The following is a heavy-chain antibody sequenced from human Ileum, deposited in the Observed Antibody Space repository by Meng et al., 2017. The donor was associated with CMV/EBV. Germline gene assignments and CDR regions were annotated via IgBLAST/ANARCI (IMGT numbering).Heavy chain of an antibody. CDR1: RFTLSPYS. D-gene: IGHD6-13*01. J-gene: IGHJ5*02. CDR2: ISSSGSYI. Sequence: GESLKISCGASRFTLSPYSMNWVLQAPGKGLEWVSSISSSGSYIYYADSVKGRFTISRDNTKNSLFLQMNSLRAEDTAVYYCARAESAGGTNNWFDPWGQGTLVTVSS. V-gene: IGHV3-21*01. CDR3: ARAESAGGTNNWFDP.